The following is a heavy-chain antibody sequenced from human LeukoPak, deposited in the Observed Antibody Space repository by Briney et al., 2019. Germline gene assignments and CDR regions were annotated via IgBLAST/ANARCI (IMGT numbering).Heavy chain of an antibody. Sequence: SETLSLTCAVYGGSFSGYHWSWIRQPPGKGLEWIGEINHSGSTNYNPSLKSRVTISVDTSKNQFSLKLSSVTAADTAVYYCARGLVVVVAATEPHFDYWGQGTLVTVSS. CDR3: ARGLVVVVAATEPHFDY. V-gene: IGHV4-34*01. D-gene: IGHD2-15*01. CDR1: GGSFSGYH. J-gene: IGHJ4*02. CDR2: INHSGST.